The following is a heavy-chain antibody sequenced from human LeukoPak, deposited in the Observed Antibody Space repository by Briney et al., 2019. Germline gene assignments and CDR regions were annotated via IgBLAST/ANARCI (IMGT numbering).Heavy chain of an antibody. V-gene: IGHV3-21*01. D-gene: IGHD2-2*01. CDR3: ARLGYCSSTSCPNFDY. Sequence: GGSLRLSCAASGFTFSSYSMKWVRQAPGKGLEWVSSISSSSSYIYYADSVKGRFTISRDNAKNSLYLQMSSLRAEDTAVYYCARLGYCSSTSCPNFDYWGQGTLVTVSS. J-gene: IGHJ4*02. CDR1: GFTFSSYS. CDR2: ISSSSSYI.